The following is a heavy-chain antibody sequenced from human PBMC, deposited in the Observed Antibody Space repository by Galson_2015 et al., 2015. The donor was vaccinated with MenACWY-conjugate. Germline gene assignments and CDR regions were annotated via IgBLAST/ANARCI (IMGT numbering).Heavy chain of an antibody. CDR3: TTDIGCSYGAI. J-gene: IGHJ3*02. Sequence: SLRLSCAASGFTFSNAWMSWVRQAPGKGLEWVGRIKSKTDGGTTDYAAPVKGRFTISRDDSKNTLYLQMNSLKTEDTAVYYCTTDIGCSYGAIWGQGTMVTVSS. V-gene: IGHV3-15*01. CDR1: GFTFSNAW. CDR2: IKSKTDGGTT. D-gene: IGHD5-18*01.